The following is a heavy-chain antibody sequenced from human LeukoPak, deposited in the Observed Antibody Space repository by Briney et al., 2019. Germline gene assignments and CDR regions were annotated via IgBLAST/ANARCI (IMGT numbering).Heavy chain of an antibody. CDR2: ISTSGITT. CDR1: GFTFSSYE. D-gene: IGHD3-3*02. CDR3: ARDISSDYNY. J-gene: IGHJ4*02. V-gene: IGHV3-48*03. Sequence: GGSLRLSCAASGFTFSSYEMSWVRQAPGKGLEWVSYISTSGITTNYADSVKGRFTISRDNAKNSLYLQMNSLRDEDTAVYYCARDISSDYNYWGQGTLVTVSS.